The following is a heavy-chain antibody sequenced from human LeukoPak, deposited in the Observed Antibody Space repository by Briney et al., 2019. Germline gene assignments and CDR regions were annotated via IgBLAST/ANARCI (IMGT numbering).Heavy chain of an antibody. Sequence: PSGALSLTCAVSGGSISSSNWWSWVRQPPGKGLEGIGEIYHSGSTNYNPSLKSRVTISVDKSKNQFSLKLSSVTAEDTAVYYCARVPFGVVHIGGAFDIWGQGTMVTVSS. CDR2: IYHSGST. CDR3: ARVPFGVVHIGGAFDI. V-gene: IGHV4-4*02. J-gene: IGHJ3*02. CDR1: GGSISSSNW. D-gene: IGHD3-3*01.